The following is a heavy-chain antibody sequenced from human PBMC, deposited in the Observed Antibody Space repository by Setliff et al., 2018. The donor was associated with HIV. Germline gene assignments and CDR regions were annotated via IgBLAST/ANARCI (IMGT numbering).Heavy chain of an antibody. D-gene: IGHD6-19*01. J-gene: IGHJ4*02. CDR1: GGSISSISYY. CDR2: IYYSGST. V-gene: IGHV4-39*01. Sequence: KPSETLSLTCTVSGGSISSISYYWGWIRQPPGKGLEWIGSIYYSGSTYYNPSLKSRVTISVDTSKNQFSLKLSSVTAADTAVYYCASPASGGSSGQYHYWGQGTLVTVSS. CDR3: ASPASGGSSGQYHY.